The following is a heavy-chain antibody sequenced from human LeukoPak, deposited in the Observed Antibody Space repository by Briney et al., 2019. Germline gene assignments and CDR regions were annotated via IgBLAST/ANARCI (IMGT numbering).Heavy chain of an antibody. V-gene: IGHV3-30*02. CDR3: ASRLWARGAYYYYMDV. CDR2: IRYDGSNK. CDR1: GFTFNNNG. D-gene: IGHD3-10*01. J-gene: IGHJ6*03. Sequence: GGSLRLSCAASGFTFNNNGMHWVRQAPGKGLEWVAFIRYDGSNKYYADSVKGRFTISRDNSKNTLYLQMNSLRAEDTAVYYCASRLWARGAYYYYMDVWGKGTTVTIPS.